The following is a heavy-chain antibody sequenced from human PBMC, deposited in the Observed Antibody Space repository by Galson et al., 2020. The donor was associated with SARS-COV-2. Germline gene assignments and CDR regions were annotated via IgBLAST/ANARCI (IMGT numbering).Heavy chain of an antibody. D-gene: IGHD3-10*01. CDR2: LSYDGTSK. J-gene: IGHJ5*02. CDR3: ARDTTMVRDLRFDP. CDR1: GFTFSTYV. V-gene: IGHV3-30-3*01. Sequence: GESLKISCAASGFTFSTYVMHWVRQAPGEGLEWVAALSYDGTSKYYADSVKGRFTISRDNSKNTLYLQMNSLGAEDTAVYYCARDTTMVRDLRFDPWGQGTLVTVSS.